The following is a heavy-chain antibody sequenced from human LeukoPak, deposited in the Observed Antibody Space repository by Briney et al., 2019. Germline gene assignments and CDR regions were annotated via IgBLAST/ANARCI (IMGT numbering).Heavy chain of an antibody. J-gene: IGHJ4*02. D-gene: IGHD5-24*01. CDR3: ADGYRDY. V-gene: IGHV3-33*01. CDR1: GFTFSSYG. Sequence: GRSLRLSCAASGFTFSSYGMHWVRQAPGKGLEWMAVIWYDGSNKYYADSVKGRFTTSRDNSKNSLYLQMNSLRAEDTAVYYCADGYRDYWGQGTLVTVSS. CDR2: IWYDGSNK.